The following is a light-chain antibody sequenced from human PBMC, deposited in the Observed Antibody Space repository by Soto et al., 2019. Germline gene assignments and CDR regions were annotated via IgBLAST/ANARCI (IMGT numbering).Light chain of an antibody. CDR3: QQYDRWPVT. J-gene: IGKJ4*01. Sequence: EVVMTQSPATVSVSPGESVTFSSRASQSVTTNLAWYQHKPGQSPRLLISGASTGASGIPPRFSGSGSGTEFTLTIDRLQSADFAVYYCQQYDRWPVTFGGGTKVDIK. V-gene: IGKV3-15*01. CDR2: GAS. CDR1: QSVTTN.